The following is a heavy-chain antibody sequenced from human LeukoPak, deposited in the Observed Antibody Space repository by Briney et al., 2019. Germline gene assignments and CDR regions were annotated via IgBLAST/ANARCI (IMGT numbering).Heavy chain of an antibody. CDR2: FDPEDGET. CDR1: GYTLTELS. Sequence: ASVKVSCKVSGYTLTELSMHWVRQAPGKGLEWMGGFDPEDGETIYAQKFQGRVTMTEDTSTDTAYMELSSLRSEDTAVYYCATEVTYYYDSSGYYPNWFDPWGQGTLVTVSS. D-gene: IGHD3-22*01. J-gene: IGHJ5*02. V-gene: IGHV1-24*01. CDR3: ATEVTYYYDSSGYYPNWFDP.